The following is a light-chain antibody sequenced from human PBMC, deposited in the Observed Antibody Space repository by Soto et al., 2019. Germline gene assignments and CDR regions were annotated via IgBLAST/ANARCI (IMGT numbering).Light chain of an antibody. Sequence: QSVLTQPASVSGSPGQSITISCTGTSSDVGGYNYVSWYQQHPGKAPKLMIYEVSNRPSGVSNRFSGSKSGNTASLTISGLQAEDAADYYCTSCTTSSTHWVFGGGTKLTVL. CDR1: SSDVGGYNY. CDR3: TSCTTSSTHWV. J-gene: IGLJ3*02. CDR2: EVS. V-gene: IGLV2-14*01.